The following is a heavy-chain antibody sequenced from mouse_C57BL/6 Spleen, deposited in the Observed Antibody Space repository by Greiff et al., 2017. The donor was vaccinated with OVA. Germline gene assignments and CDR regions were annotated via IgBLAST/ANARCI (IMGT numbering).Heavy chain of an antibody. V-gene: IGHV1-54*01. CDR3: ARAEDGPRDSAWFAY. Sequence: QVQLKESGAELVRPGTSVKVSCKASGYAFTNYLIEWVKQRPGQGLEWIGVLNPGSGGTNYNEKFKGKATLTADKSSSTAYMQLSSLTSEDSAVYFCARAEDGPRDSAWFAYWGQGTLVTVSA. J-gene: IGHJ3*01. D-gene: IGHD2-3*01. CDR1: GYAFTNYL. CDR2: LNPGSGGT.